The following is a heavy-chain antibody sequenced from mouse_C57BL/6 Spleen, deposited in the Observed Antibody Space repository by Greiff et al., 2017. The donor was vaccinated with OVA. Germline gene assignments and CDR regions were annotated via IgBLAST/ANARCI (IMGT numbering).Heavy chain of an antibody. J-gene: IGHJ4*01. CDR1: GYTFTDYE. CDR3: TRRALLLLYYAMDY. V-gene: IGHV1-15*01. CDR2: IDPETGGT. Sequence: QVQLQQSGAELVRPGASVTLSCKASGYTFTDYEMHWVKQTPVHGLEWIGAIDPETGGTAYNQKFKGKAILTADKSSSTAYMELRSLTSEDSAVYYCTRRALLLLYYAMDYWGQGTSVTVSS. D-gene: IGHD1-1*01.